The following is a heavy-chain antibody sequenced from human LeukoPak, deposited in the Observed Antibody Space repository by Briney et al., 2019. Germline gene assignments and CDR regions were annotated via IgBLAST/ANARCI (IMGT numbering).Heavy chain of an antibody. J-gene: IGHJ5*02. CDR2: IYTSGST. CDR3: ARDVQQQLVWIRYNWFDP. CDR1: GGSISSGNYY. D-gene: IGHD6-13*01. Sequence: SQTLSLTCTVSGGSISSGNYYWSWIRQPAGKGLEWIGRIYTSGSTNCNPSLKSRVTISLDTSKNQFSLKLTSVTAADTAVYYFARDVQQQLVWIRYNWFDPWGQGTLLTVSS. V-gene: IGHV4-61*02.